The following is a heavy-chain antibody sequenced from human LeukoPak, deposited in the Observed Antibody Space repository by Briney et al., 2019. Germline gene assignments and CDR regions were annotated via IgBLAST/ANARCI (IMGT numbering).Heavy chain of an antibody. CDR1: GFTFSSYS. Sequence: PGGSLRLSCAASGFTFSSYSMNWVRQAPGKGLEWVSSISSSSSYIYYADSVKGRFTISRDNAKNSLYLQMNSLRAEDTAVYYCARSNDYGDYRNHYYYYGMDVWGQGTTVTVSS. D-gene: IGHD4-17*01. V-gene: IGHV3-21*01. CDR2: ISSSSSYI. J-gene: IGHJ6*02. CDR3: ARSNDYGDYRNHYYYYGMDV.